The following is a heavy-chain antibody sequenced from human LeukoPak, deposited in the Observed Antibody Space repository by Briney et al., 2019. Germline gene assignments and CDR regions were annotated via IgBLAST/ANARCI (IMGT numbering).Heavy chain of an antibody. J-gene: IGHJ4*02. CDR1: GYNFANYW. Sequence: GESLKISCKGSGYNFANYWIAWVRQMPGKGLEWMGIIYPDDSETRYSPSFQGQVTVSADKSISTAYLQWSSLKASDTAMYYCARRDCSTSSCPFDYWGQGSLVTVSS. CDR2: IYPDDSET. V-gene: IGHV5-51*01. D-gene: IGHD2-2*01. CDR3: ARRDCSTSSCPFDY.